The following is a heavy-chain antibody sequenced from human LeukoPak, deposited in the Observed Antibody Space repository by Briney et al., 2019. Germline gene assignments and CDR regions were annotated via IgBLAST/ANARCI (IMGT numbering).Heavy chain of an antibody. CDR3: ARLLYTNGWYGAYY. CDR1: GYSISSGYC. Sequence: SETLCLTCAVSGYSISSGYCWGWIRPPPGNVLEWIAIIYHGGSTYYNPSLKSRLTISVDTSKNQFSLTLSSVTAADPAVYYCARLLYTNGWYGAYYWGQGTLVTVSS. V-gene: IGHV4-38-2*01. J-gene: IGHJ4*02. D-gene: IGHD6-19*01. CDR2: IYHGGST.